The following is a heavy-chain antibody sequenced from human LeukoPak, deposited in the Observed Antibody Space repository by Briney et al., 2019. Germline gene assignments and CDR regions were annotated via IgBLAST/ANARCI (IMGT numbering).Heavy chain of an antibody. D-gene: IGHD2-21*01. CDR1: GFTFSSYA. CDR3: ARDAPHRETVGDY. J-gene: IGHJ4*02. CDR2: ISSSGSTI. Sequence: GGSLRLSCAASGFTFSSYAMSWVRQAPGKGLEWVSYISSSGSTIYYADSVKGRFTISRDNAKNSLYLQMNSLRAEDTAVYYCARDAPHRETVGDYWGQGTLVTASS. V-gene: IGHV3-48*04.